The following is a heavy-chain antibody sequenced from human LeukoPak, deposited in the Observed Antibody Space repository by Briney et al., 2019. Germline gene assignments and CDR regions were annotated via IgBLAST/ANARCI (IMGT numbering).Heavy chain of an antibody. D-gene: IGHD1-26*01. CDR2: ISWNSGSI. J-gene: IGHJ4*02. Sequence: GRSLRLSCAASGFTVDDYAMHWVRQAPGKGLEWVSGISWNSGSIDYAVSVKGRFTISRDNAKNSLPLQMNSLRPEDTAFYYCAKGTGRYWTFFDYWGKGTLVTVSS. V-gene: IGHV3-9*01. CDR3: AKGTGRYWTFFDY. CDR1: GFTVDDYA.